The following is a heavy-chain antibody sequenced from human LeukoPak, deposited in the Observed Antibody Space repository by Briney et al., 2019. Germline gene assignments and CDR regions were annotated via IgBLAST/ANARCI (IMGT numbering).Heavy chain of an antibody. CDR1: GYTFTSYA. CDR3: AREGIWFGEPFDY. D-gene: IGHD3-10*01. J-gene: IGHJ4*02. V-gene: IGHV1-3*01. Sequence: ASVKVSCKASGYTFTSYAMHWVRQAPGQRLEWMGWINAGNGNTKYSQKFQGRVTITRDTPASTAYMELSSLRSEDTAVYYCAREGIWFGEPFDYWGQGTLVTVSS. CDR2: INAGNGNT.